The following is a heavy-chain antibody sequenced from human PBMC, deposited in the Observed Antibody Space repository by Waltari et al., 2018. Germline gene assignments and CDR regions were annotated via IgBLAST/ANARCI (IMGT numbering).Heavy chain of an antibody. Sequence: EVQLVESGGGSVQPGGSLRLSCAASGFTFSIYWMHWVRQVPGKGLVWGPRIGGGGSSTSDADSVQGRFTISRDNARSTLYLQMNSLRAEDTAVYYCARDLSSRNAFDIWGQGTMVTVSS. D-gene: IGHD6-13*01. V-gene: IGHV3-74*01. CDR2: IGGGGSST. CDR3: ARDLSSRNAFDI. CDR1: GFTFSIYW. J-gene: IGHJ3*02.